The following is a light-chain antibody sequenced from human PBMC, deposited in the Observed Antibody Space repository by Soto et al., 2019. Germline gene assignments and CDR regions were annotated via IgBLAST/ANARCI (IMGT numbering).Light chain of an antibody. Sequence: EIMMTQSAGTLSASPGERATLSCRASQSVSSNLAWYEQKPGQAPRLLIYAVSTRATGIPARFSGSGSVTEFPRTISTLQSEDFAVYYYQQYNKWPLTFGQGTKMEIK. J-gene: IGKJ1*01. CDR3: QQYNKWPLT. CDR1: QSVSSN. V-gene: IGKV3-15*01. CDR2: AVS.